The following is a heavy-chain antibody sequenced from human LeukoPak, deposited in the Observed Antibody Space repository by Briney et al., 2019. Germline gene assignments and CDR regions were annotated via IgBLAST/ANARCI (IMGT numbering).Heavy chain of an antibody. CDR2: IKSRADGGTT. CDR3: TTGQRYALSAFDI. J-gene: IGHJ3*02. Sequence: GGSLRLFCAASEFTFNKAWMSWVRQAPGKGLEWVGRIKSRADGGTTDYAAPVKGRFTISTDDSEDTLYLQMNSLKTEDTAVYYCTTGQRYALSAFDIWGQGTMVTVSS. CDR1: EFTFNKAW. V-gene: IGHV3-15*01. D-gene: IGHD3-9*01.